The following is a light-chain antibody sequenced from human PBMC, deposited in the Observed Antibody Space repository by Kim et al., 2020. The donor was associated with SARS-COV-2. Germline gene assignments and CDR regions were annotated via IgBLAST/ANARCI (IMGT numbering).Light chain of an antibody. Sequence: VALGQTVRSTCQGDSLRSYYATWYQQKPGQAPILVIYGNNNRPSGIPDRFSGSSSGNTASLTITGTQAGDEADYYCNSRDSNDNVVFGGGTKLTVL. J-gene: IGLJ2*01. CDR1: SLRSYY. CDR2: GNN. CDR3: NSRDSNDNVV. V-gene: IGLV3-19*01.